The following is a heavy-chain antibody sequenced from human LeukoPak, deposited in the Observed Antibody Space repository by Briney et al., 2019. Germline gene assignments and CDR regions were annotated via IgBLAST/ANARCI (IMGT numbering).Heavy chain of an antibody. J-gene: IGHJ3*02. V-gene: IGHV3-30-3*01. CDR1: ESTFSNYA. CDR2: LSYDGSNK. D-gene: IGHD6-19*01. CDR3: ARVLNTGWSWASDI. Sequence: GRSLRLSCAASESTFSNYAMHWVRQAPGKGLEWVAVLSYDGSNKYYADSVKGRFSISRDNSKNTLYLQMNSLRAEDTAVYYCARVLNTGWSWASDIWGQGTMVTVSS.